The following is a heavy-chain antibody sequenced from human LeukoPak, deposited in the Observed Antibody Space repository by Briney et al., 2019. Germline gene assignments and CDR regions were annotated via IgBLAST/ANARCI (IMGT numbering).Heavy chain of an antibody. V-gene: IGHV4-61*02. Sequence: SETLSLTCTVSGGSISSSSYDWSWIRQPAGKGLEWIGRIYTSGSINYNPFLKSRVIMSADTSKNQFSLKLSSVTAADTAVYYCARDRDYNVSGTFSPWFDPWGQGTLVTVSS. D-gene: IGHD3-10*01. J-gene: IGHJ5*02. CDR1: GGSISSSSYD. CDR2: IYTSGSI. CDR3: ARDRDYNVSGTFSPWFDP.